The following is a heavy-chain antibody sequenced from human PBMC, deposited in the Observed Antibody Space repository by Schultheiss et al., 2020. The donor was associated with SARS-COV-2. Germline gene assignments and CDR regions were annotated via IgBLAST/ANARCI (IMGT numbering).Heavy chain of an antibody. CDR1: GFSFSGYG. CDR2: IYYDGRKK. J-gene: IGHJ6*02. V-gene: IGHV3-33*01. Sequence: GGSLRLSCAASGFSFSGYGMHWVRQAPGKGLEWVALIYYDGRKKYYADSVKGRFTISRDNSKNTLYLQMNSLRAEDTALYYCARPSTIFGVVSIFGMDVWGQGTTVTVSS. D-gene: IGHD3-3*01. CDR3: ARPSTIFGVVSIFGMDV.